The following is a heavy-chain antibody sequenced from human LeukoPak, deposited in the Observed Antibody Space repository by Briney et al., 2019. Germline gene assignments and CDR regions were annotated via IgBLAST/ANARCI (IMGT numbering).Heavy chain of an antibody. J-gene: IGHJ5*02. CDR2: IYYSGNT. CDR1: GGSISSSSYY. V-gene: IGHV4-39*07. CDR3: AILKRSLDSNWFDP. Sequence: SETLSLTCTVSGGSISSSSYYWGWIRQPPGKGLEWIGIIYYSGNTYYKLSLKSRVTISVDTSKNQFSLKLNSMTAADTAVYYCAILKRSLDSNWFDPWGQGTLVTVSS.